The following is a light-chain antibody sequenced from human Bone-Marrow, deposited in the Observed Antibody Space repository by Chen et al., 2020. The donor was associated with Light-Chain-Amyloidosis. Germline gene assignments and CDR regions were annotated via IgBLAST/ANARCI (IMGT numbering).Light chain of an antibody. CDR1: RSNIGSNT. V-gene: IGLV1-44*01. CDR3: ATYDDSLNGAA. Sequence: QSVLSQPPSASGTPGQRVTISCSGGRSNIGSNTVNWYQHLPGKAPKLLIHTNSYRPSGVPARFSASTSGTSASLAISGLQSEDEADYYWATYDDSLNGAAFGGGTKLTVL. CDR2: TNS. J-gene: IGLJ2*01.